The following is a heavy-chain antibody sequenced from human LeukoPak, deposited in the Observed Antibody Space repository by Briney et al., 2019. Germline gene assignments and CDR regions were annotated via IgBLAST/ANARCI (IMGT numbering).Heavy chain of an antibody. Sequence: PGGSLRLSCAPSGFTFSSHAMNWVRQAPGKGLEWVSAISGSGATTYYADSVKGRFTISRDNSKNTLYLQMNSLRAEDTAVYYCAKDGGLWVSAHWGDSWGRGTLVTVSS. CDR3: AKDGGLWVSAHWGDS. CDR2: ISGSGATT. D-gene: IGHD7-27*01. CDR1: GFTFSSHA. V-gene: IGHV3-23*01. J-gene: IGHJ4*02.